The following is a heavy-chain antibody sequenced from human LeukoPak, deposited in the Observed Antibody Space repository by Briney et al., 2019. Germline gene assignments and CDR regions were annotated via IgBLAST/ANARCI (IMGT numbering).Heavy chain of an antibody. CDR2: INPNSGGT. Sequence: ASVKVSCKASGYTFTDYYMHWVRQAPGQGLEWMGWINPNSGGTNYAQKFQGRVTMTRDTSISTAYMELSRLRSDDTAVYYCARDAAAGTVSYFDYWGQGTLVTVSS. J-gene: IGHJ4*02. D-gene: IGHD6-13*01. V-gene: IGHV1-2*02. CDR3: ARDAAAGTVSYFDY. CDR1: GYTFTDYY.